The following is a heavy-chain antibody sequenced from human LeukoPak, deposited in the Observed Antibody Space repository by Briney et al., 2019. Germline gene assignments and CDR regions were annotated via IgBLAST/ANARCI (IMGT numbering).Heavy chain of an antibody. CDR3: AKDLSDYDSPDYYLISPFGS. CDR1: RFIFSEYG. V-gene: IGHV3-30*02. CDR2: IPYDGTNK. D-gene: IGHD3-22*01. Sequence: GRSLRLSCAASRFIFSEYGMHWVRQAPGKGLEWVAHIPYDGTNKYYSKSVLGRFTISRDNSKSTLYLEMNSLILEDTAVYYCAKDLSDYDSPDYYLISPFGSWGQGTLVTVSS. J-gene: IGHJ4*02.